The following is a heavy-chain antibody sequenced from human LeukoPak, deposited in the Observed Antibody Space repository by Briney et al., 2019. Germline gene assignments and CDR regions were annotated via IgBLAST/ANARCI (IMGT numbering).Heavy chain of an antibody. CDR3: ARDGKRASMITSRGARPYYFDY. CDR2: IYHSGRI. V-gene: IGHV4-38-2*02. D-gene: IGHD3-16*01. Sequence: SSETLSLTCNVSGYSITSGYYWGWIRQSPGKGLEWIGSIYHSGRIYHNPSLKSRVIISVDTSKNQFFLKMSSVTAADTAVYYCARDGKRASMITSRGARPYYFDYWGQGILVTVSS. J-gene: IGHJ4*02. CDR1: GYSITSGYY.